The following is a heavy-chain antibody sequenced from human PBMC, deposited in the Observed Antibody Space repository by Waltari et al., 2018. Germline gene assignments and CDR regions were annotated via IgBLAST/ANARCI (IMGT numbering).Heavy chain of an antibody. CDR3: AIPTGIGDAFDI. CDR1: GGSISSSSYY. CDR2: IYYSGST. J-gene: IGHJ3*02. Sequence: QLQLQESGPGLVKPSETLSLTCPVSGGSISSSSYYWGWIRQPPGKGLEWIGSIYYSGSTYYNPSLKSRVTISVDTSKNQFSLKLSSVTAADTAVYYCAIPTGIGDAFDIWGQGTMVTVSS. D-gene: IGHD1-1*01. V-gene: IGHV4-39*01.